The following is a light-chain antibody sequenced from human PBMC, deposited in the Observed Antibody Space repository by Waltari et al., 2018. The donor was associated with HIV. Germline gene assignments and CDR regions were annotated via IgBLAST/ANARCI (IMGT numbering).Light chain of an antibody. J-gene: IGLJ2*01. CDR1: SSDVGGYDY. CDR2: DVT. CDR3: SSYTTSSTVV. Sequence: QSALTQPASVSGSPGQSITISCTGTSSDVGGYDYVSWYQQHPGKAPKLIIYDVTNRPSGVSNRFSGSKSGNTASLTISGLQAEDEADYYCSSYTTSSTVVFGGGTKPTVL. V-gene: IGLV2-14*01.